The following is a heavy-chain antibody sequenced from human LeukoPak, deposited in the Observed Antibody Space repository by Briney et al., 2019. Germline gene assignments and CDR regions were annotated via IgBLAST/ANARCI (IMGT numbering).Heavy chain of an antibody. CDR1: GYTFTNYY. CDR3: ARGSGSGVSYPFDY. D-gene: IGHD3-16*02. Sequence: GASVKVSCKASGYTFTNYYMHWVRQAHGQGHEWMGIINPSGGSTSYAQKFQGRVTMTRDTSMSTVYMELSSLRSEDTAVYYCARGSGSGVSYPFDYWGQGTLVTVSS. CDR2: INPSGGST. V-gene: IGHV1-46*01. J-gene: IGHJ4*02.